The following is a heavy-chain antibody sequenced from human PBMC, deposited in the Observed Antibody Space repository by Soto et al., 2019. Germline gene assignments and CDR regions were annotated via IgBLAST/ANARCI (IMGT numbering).Heavy chain of an antibody. CDR3: ATLRLLHLVLTP. CDR2: IYSSGST. D-gene: IGHD3-9*01. Sequence: QLQLQQSGPGLVKSSETLSLTCTVSGDSISSSDYFWGWIRQPPGKGLEWIGSIYSSGSTYYNSSLETRLTISVDTSKNQFSLSLSSVTVADTAIYYCATLRLLHLVLTPWGQGTLVTVSS. V-gene: IGHV4-39*01. CDR1: GDSISSSDYF. J-gene: IGHJ5*02.